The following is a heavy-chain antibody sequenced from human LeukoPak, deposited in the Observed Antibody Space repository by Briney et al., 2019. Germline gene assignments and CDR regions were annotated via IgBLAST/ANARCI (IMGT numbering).Heavy chain of an antibody. J-gene: IGHJ5*02. D-gene: IGHD4-11*01. CDR1: GGSISSGSYY. CDR3: ARLMTTVLGFDP. V-gene: IGHV4-61*02. CDR2: IYTSGST. Sequence: PPQTLSLTCTVSGGSISSGSYYWSWIRQPAGKGLEWIGRIYTSGSTNYNPSLKSRVTISVDTSKNQFSLKLSSVTAADTAVYYCARLMTTVLGFDPWGQGTLVTVSS.